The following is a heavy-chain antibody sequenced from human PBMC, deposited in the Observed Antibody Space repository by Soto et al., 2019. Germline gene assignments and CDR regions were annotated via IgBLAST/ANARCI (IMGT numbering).Heavy chain of an antibody. V-gene: IGHV1-69*13. CDR3: ARGGTDSSGHDY. D-gene: IGHD3-22*01. J-gene: IGHJ4*02. Sequence: SVKVSCKASGGTFSSYAISWVREAPGQGLEWMGGIIPIFGTANYAQKFQGRVTITADESTSTAYMELSSLRSEDTAVYYCARGGTDSSGHDYWGQGTLVTVYS. CDR1: GGTFSSYA. CDR2: IIPIFGTA.